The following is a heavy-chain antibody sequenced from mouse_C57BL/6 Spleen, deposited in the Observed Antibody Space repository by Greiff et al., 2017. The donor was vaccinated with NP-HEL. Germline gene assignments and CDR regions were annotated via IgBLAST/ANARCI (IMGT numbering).Heavy chain of an antibody. D-gene: IGHD1-2*01. V-gene: IGHV1-26*01. J-gene: IGHJ3*01. CDR1: GYTFTDYY. Sequence: EVQLQQSGPELVKPGASVKISCKASGYTFTDYYMNWVKQSHGKSLEWIGDINPNNGGTSYNQKFKGKATLTVDKSSSTAYMELRSLTSEDSAVYYCARGSLPGAYWGQGTLVTVSA. CDR3: ARGSLPGAY. CDR2: INPNNGGT.